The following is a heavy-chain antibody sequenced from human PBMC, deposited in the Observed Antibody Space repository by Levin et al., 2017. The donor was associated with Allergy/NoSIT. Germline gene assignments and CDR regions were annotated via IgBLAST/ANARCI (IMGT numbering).Heavy chain of an antibody. D-gene: IGHD6-19*01. CDR3: VREFTFDTSGWLHWNFGL. CDR2: ISYDGNNK. J-gene: IGHJ2*01. V-gene: IGHV3-30*03. Sequence: GESLKISCAASGFTFSAYNMHWVRRAPGKGLEWAAAISYDGNNKYYTDSVKGRFSISRDNSMNQLFLQMSSLRPDDSALYYCVREFTFDTSGWLHWNFGLWGRGTLVTVSS. CDR1: GFTFSAYN.